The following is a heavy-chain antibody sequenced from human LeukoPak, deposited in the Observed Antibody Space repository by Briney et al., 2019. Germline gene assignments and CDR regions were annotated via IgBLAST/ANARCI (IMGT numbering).Heavy chain of an antibody. CDR3: ARSQAYGIFDY. CDR1: GGSISSSTYY. CDR2: IYYSGST. Sequence: SETLSLTCTVSGGSISSSTYYWGWIRQPPGKGLEWIGSIYYSGSTYYNPSLKSRVTISVDTSKNQFSLKLSSVTAADTAVYDCARSQAYGIFDYWGQGTLVTVSS. J-gene: IGHJ4*02. D-gene: IGHD4-17*01. V-gene: IGHV4-39*01.